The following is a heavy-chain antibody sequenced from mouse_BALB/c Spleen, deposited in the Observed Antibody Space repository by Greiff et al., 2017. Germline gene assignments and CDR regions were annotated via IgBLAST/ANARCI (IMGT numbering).Heavy chain of an antibody. CDR2: IYPGDGDT. CDR1: GYAFSSYW. V-gene: IGHV1-80*01. CDR3: ARDYGDY. D-gene: IGHD1-1*02. J-gene: IGHJ2*01. Sequence: QVHVKQSGAELVRPGSSVKISCKASGYAFSSYWMNWVKQRPGQGLEWIGQIYPGDGDTNYNGKFKGKATLTADKSSSTAYMQLSSLTSEDSAVYFCARDYGDYWGQGTTLTVSS.